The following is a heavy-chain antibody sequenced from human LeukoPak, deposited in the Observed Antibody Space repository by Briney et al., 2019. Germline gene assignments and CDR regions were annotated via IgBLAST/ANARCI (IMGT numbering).Heavy chain of an antibody. D-gene: IGHD5-18*01. CDR3: ARDVEGSYGFIFHYYGMDV. CDR1: GFTFSSYG. Sequence: GRSLRLSCSASGFTFSSYGMHWVRQAPGTGLEWVAVISYDGSNKYYADSVKGRFTISRDNSKNTLYLQMNSLRAEDTAVYYCARDVEGSYGFIFHYYGMDVWGQGTTVTVSS. V-gene: IGHV3-30*03. CDR2: ISYDGSNK. J-gene: IGHJ6*02.